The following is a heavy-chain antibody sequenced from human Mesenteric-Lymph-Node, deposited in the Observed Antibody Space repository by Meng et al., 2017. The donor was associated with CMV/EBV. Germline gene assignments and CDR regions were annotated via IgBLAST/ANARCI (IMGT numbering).Heavy chain of an antibody. CDR1: GGSISGNYW. Sequence: SETLSLTCVVSGGSISGNYWWSWVRQPPGKGLEWIGEINHSGSTNYNPSLKSRVTISVDTSKNQFSLKLSSVTAADTAVYYCARGDNDYAFYFDYWGQGTLVTVSS. J-gene: IGHJ4*02. CDR2: INHSGST. D-gene: IGHD4-17*01. V-gene: IGHV4-4*02. CDR3: ARGDNDYAFYFDY.